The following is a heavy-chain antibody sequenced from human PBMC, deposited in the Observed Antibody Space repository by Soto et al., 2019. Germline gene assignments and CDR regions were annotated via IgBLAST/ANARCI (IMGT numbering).Heavy chain of an antibody. J-gene: IGHJ6*02. V-gene: IGHV4-4*02. CDR1: GGSTSSSNW. Sequence: SETLSLTCAVSGGSTSSSNWWSWVRQPPGKGLEWIGEIYHSGSTNYNPSLKSRVTISVDKAKNQFSLKLSSVTAADAAVYYCARAGGGNYYGSGSYCRQYYYGMDVWGQGTTVTVSS. D-gene: IGHD3-10*01. CDR3: ARAGGGNYYGSGSYCRQYYYGMDV. CDR2: IYHSGST.